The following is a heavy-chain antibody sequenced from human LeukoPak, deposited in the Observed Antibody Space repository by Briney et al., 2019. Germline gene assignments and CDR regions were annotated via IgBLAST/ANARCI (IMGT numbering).Heavy chain of an antibody. Sequence: SQTLSLTCAISGDSVSSNSAAWNWIRQPPSRGLEWLGRTYYRSKWYNDYAVSVKSRITINPDTSKNQFSLQLNSVTPEDTAVYYCARESTHYYDSSGYSRGLGYWGQGTLVTVSS. CDR2: TYYRSKWYN. V-gene: IGHV6-1*01. CDR1: GDSVSSNSAA. D-gene: IGHD3-22*01. J-gene: IGHJ4*02. CDR3: ARESTHYYDSSGYSRGLGY.